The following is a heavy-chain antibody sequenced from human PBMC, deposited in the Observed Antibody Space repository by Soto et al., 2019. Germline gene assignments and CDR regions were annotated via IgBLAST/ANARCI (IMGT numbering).Heavy chain of an antibody. CDR1: GFTFSNYA. Sequence: GGSLRLSCAASGFTFSNYAMSWVRQAPGKGLEWVSAISGSGGSTYYADSVKGRFTISRDNSKNTLYLQMNSLRAEDTAVYYCAKVYYDILTGYPYYFDYWGQGTLVTVSS. J-gene: IGHJ4*02. CDR2: ISGSGGST. V-gene: IGHV3-23*01. D-gene: IGHD3-9*01. CDR3: AKVYYDILTGYPYYFDY.